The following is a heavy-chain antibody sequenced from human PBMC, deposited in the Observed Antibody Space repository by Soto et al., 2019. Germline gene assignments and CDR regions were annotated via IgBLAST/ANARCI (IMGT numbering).Heavy chain of an antibody. CDR1: GFTFNNFV. V-gene: IGHV3-23*01. CDR2: ITETGGDT. Sequence: GGSLRLSCAASGFTFNNFVMRWVRQAPGKGLEWVSTITETGGDTYYTDSVKGRFTISRDNSKNTLYLQMSSLRDEDTAVYYCARKGVAFDYWGQEALVTVSS. J-gene: IGHJ4*02. CDR3: ARKGVAFDY. D-gene: IGHD3-3*01.